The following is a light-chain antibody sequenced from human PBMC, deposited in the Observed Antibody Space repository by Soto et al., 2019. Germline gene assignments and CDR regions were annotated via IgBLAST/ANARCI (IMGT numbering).Light chain of an antibody. CDR2: DAS. CDR3: LQSGSVPRL. J-gene: IGKJ4*01. V-gene: IGKV1-33*01. Sequence: DIQMTQSPSSLSASVGDRVTITCQASHHISDYLNWYQQRPGKAPKLLIYDASNLQTGVPIRFRGSESGTHYPLTISSLQPEDAATYYCLQSGSVPRLFGGGTNVEI. CDR1: HHISDY.